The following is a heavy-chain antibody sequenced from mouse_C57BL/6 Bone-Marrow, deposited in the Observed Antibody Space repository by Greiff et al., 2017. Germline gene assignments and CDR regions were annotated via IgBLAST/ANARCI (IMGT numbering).Heavy chain of an antibody. D-gene: IGHD1-1*01. CDR3: AGSGAY. J-gene: IGHJ3*01. V-gene: IGHV1-59*01. CDR2: IDPSDSYT. CDR1: GYTFTSYW. Sequence: QVQLKQPGAELVRPGTSVKLSCKASGYTFTSYWMHWVKQRPGQGLEWIGVIDPSDSYTNYNQKFKGNATLTVDTSSSTAYMQLSSLTSEDSAVYYCAGSGAYWGQGTLVTVSA.